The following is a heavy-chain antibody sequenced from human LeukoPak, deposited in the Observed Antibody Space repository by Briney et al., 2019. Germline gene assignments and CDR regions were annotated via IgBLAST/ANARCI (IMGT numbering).Heavy chain of an antibody. D-gene: IGHD3-16*02. V-gene: IGHV1-2*02. J-gene: IGHJ4*02. CDR1: GYTFTGYY. Sequence: ASVKVSRKASGYTFTGYYMHWVRQAPGQGLEWMGWINPNSGGTNYAQKFQGRVTMTRDTSIGTAYMELSRLRSDDTAVYYCAIHLRLGELSFDYWGQGTLVTVSS. CDR2: INPNSGGT. CDR3: AIHLRLGELSFDY.